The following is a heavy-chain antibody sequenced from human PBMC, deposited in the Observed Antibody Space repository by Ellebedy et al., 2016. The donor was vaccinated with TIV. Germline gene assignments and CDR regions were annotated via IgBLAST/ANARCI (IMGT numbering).Heavy chain of an antibody. CDR1: GFTFSRYD. J-gene: IGHJ6*02. Sequence: GESLKISXAASGFTFSRYDMHWVRQSTRKGLEWVASIDNAGDTYYPGSVKGRFTISRKNAKNSLYLQMNSLRVEDTAVYYCTRFEIISGGGYGMDVWGQGTTVTVSS. D-gene: IGHD3-16*01. CDR2: IDNAGDT. CDR3: TRFEIISGGGYGMDV. V-gene: IGHV3-13*01.